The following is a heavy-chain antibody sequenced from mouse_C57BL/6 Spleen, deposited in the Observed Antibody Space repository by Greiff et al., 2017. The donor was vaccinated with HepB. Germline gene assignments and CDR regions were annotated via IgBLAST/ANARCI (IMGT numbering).Heavy chain of an antibody. J-gene: IGHJ3*01. CDR1: GYTFTSYG. CDR2: IYPRSGNT. V-gene: IGHV1-81*01. D-gene: IGHD1-3*01. Sequence: QVQLKQSGAELARPGASVKLSCKASGYTFTSYGISWVKQRTGQGLEWIGEIYPRSGNTYYNEKFKGKATLTADKSSSTAYMGLRSLTSEDAAVYFCAASKGGFAYWGQVTLVTVSA. CDR3: AASKGGFAY.